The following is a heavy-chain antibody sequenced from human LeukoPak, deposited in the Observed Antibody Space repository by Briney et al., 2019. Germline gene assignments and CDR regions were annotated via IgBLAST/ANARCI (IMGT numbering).Heavy chain of an antibody. Sequence: ASVKVSCKASGYTFTVYYMHWVRQAPGQGLEWMGWINPNSGGTNYAQKFQGRVTMTRDTSISTAYMELSRLRSDDTAVYYCARVGSSGYYSFFDYWGQGTLVTVSS. J-gene: IGHJ4*02. V-gene: IGHV1-2*02. D-gene: IGHD3-22*01. CDR3: ARVGSSGYYSFFDY. CDR2: INPNSGGT. CDR1: GYTFTVYY.